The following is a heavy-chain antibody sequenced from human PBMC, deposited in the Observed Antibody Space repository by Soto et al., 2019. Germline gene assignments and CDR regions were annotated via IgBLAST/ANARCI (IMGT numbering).Heavy chain of an antibody. CDR1: GYTFTGYY. J-gene: IGHJ6*02. D-gene: IGHD1-26*01. Sequence: GASVKVSCKASGYTFTGYYMHWVRQAPGQGLEWMGWINPNSGGTNYAQKFQGRVTMTRDTSISTAYMELSRLRSDDTAVYYCANALAATTCGYLARGNYYYYYYGMEVWGHGTTSTISS. V-gene: IGHV1-2*02. CDR2: INPNSGGT. CDR3: ANALAATTCGYLARGNYYYYYYGMEV.